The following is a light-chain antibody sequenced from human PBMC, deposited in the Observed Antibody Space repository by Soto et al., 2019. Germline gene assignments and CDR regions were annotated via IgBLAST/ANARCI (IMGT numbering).Light chain of an antibody. CDR2: GSS. CDR3: QQYGSSPPYT. V-gene: IGKV3-20*01. J-gene: IGKJ2*01. CDR1: QSVSNNY. Sequence: EVVLTQSPGTLSLSPGERATLSCRASQSVSNNYFAWYQQKPGQAPRLLIFGSSVRATGIPDRFSGSGSGTDFTLTISRLEPEDFAVYYCQQYGSSPPYTFGQGTKLEIK.